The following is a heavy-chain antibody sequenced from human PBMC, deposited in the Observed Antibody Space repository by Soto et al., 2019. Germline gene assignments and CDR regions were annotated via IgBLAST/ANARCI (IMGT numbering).Heavy chain of an antibody. CDR2: IIPIFGTA. CDR3: ATRGLPANWLDP. J-gene: IGHJ5*02. V-gene: IGHV1-69*13. Sequence: SVKVSCKDSGGTFSSYAISWVRQAPGQGLEWMGGIIPIFGTANYAQKFQGRVTITADESTSTEYMELSSLRSEDTAVYYCATRGLPANWLDPWGQGTLVAVSS. D-gene: IGHD4-17*01. CDR1: GGTFSSYA.